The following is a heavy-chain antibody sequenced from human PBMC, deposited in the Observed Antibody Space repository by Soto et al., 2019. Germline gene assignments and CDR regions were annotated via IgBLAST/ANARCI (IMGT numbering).Heavy chain of an antibody. Sequence: ASVKVSCKASGYTFTSYGISWERQAPGQGLEWMGWISAYNGNTNYAQKLQGRVTMTTDTSTSTAYMELRSLRSDDTAVYYCARGHQRHSSSWFDYWGQGTLVTVSS. CDR1: GYTFTSYG. CDR3: ARGHQRHSSSWFDY. V-gene: IGHV1-18*04. D-gene: IGHD6-13*01. J-gene: IGHJ4*02. CDR2: ISAYNGNT.